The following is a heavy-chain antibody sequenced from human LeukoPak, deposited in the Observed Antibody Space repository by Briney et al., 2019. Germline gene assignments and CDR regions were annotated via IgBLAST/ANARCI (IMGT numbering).Heavy chain of an antibody. D-gene: IGHD6-13*01. CDR1: GYTFTSYA. Sequence: ASVKVSCKASGYTFTSYAMHWVRQAPGQRLEWMGWINAGNGNIKYSQKFQGRVTITRDTSASTAYMELSSLRTEDTAVYYCARRMGSSSWPAFDYWGQGTLVTVSS. CDR2: INAGNGNI. J-gene: IGHJ4*02. V-gene: IGHV1-3*01. CDR3: ARRMGSSSWPAFDY.